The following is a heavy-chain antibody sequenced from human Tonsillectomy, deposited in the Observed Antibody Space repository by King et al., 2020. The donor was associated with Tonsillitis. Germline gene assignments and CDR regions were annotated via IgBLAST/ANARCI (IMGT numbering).Heavy chain of an antibody. Sequence: QLVQSGAEVKKPGASVKVSCKAFGYSFTEYYMYWVRQAPGQGLEWMGWINPKSGGKNYAQKFQGRVTMTRDTSIGTAYMELSSLRSDDTAVYYCARQQSGLYHDSSGPIDFWGQGTLVTVSS. D-gene: IGHD3-22*01. CDR1: GYSFTEYY. CDR2: INPKSGGK. J-gene: IGHJ4*02. V-gene: IGHV1-2*02. CDR3: ARQQSGLYHDSSGPIDF.